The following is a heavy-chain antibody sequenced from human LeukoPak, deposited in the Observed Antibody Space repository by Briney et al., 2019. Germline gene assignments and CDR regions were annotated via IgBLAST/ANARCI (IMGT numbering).Heavy chain of an antibody. D-gene: IGHD4-17*01. V-gene: IGHV1-24*01. CDR3: ATHPQDYGGSWFDP. CDR1: GYTLTELS. J-gene: IGHJ5*02. CDR2: FDPEDGET. Sequence: GASMKVSCKVSGYTLTELSMHWVRQSPGKGLEWRGGFDPEDGETIYAQKFQGRVTMTEDTSTDTAYMELSSLRSEDTAVYYCATHPQDYGGSWFDPWGQGTLVTVSS.